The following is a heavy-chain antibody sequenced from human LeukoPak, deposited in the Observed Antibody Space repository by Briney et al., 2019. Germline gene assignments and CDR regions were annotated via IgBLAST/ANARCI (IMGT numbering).Heavy chain of an antibody. J-gene: IGHJ2*01. CDR2: INSDGSST. CDR3: ARGLEYCSGGSCYWYFDL. Sequence: GGSLRLSCAASGFTFSSHWMHWVRQAPGKGLVWVSHINSDGSSTTYADSVKGRFTVSRGNAKNTLYLQVNSLRAEDTAVYYCARGLEYCSGGSCYWYFDLWGRGTLVTVSS. CDR1: GFTFSSHW. V-gene: IGHV3-74*03. D-gene: IGHD2-15*01.